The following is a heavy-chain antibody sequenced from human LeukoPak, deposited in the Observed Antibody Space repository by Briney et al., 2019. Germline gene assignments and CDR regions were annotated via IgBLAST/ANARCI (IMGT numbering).Heavy chain of an antibody. D-gene: IGHD6-13*01. CDR1: GGSISSYY. V-gene: IGHV4-4*07. Sequence: SETLSLTCTVSGGSISSYYWSWIRQPAGKGLEWIGRIYTSGSTNYNPSLKSRVTISVDTSKNQFSLKLSSVTAADTAVYYCARKAAAGTRIDYWGQGTLVTVSS. J-gene: IGHJ4*02. CDR2: IYTSGST. CDR3: ARKAAAGTRIDY.